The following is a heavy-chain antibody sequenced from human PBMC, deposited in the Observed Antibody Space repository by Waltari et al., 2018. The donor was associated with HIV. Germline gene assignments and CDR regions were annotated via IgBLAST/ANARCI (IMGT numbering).Heavy chain of an antibody. J-gene: IGHJ5*02. CDR3: AKDGGSYSGWYDP. V-gene: IGHV3-23*01. CDR1: GFIFSNYD. Sequence: EVQLLESGGGLAQPGGSRRLSCAASGFIFSNYDMHWIRHSPGKGLEWISLISGRGSTTYYTDSVKGRFIISRDNTRNILFLQMNNLRVEDTAVYYCAKDGGSYSGWYDPWGQGTLVTVSS. CDR2: ISGRGSTT. D-gene: IGHD1-26*01.